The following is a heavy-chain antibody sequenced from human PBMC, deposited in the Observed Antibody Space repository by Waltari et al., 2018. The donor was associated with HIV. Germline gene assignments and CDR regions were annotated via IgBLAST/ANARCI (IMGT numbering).Heavy chain of an antibody. CDR3: ARFGSGTDYYGMDV. CDR1: GYSFTRYA. J-gene: IGHJ6*02. CDR2: NKGENRNT. V-gene: IGHV1-3*01. Sequence: QVQLVQSGAEVKKPGASVRISCKASGYSFTRYAIHWLRPAPGQRLEWLGWNKGENRNTNYSKNLEGRVTMTTDTSTSTAYMELRSLRSDDTAVYYCARFGSGTDYYGMDVWGQGTTVTVSS. D-gene: IGHD3-10*01.